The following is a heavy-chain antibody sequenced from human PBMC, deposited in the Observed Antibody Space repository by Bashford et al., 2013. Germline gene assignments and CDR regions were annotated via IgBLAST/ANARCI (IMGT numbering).Heavy chain of an antibody. CDR3: ARVLTTADANWFDP. D-gene: IGHD4-17*01. CDR2: ISPSNGNT. J-gene: IGHJ5*02. Sequence: ASVKVSCKASGYTFTGYGISWVRQAPGQGLEWMGWISPSNGNTNSAQKFQGRVTMTTDTSTSTAYMELRSLRFDDTAVYYCARVLTTADANWFDPWAREPWSPVSS. CDR1: GYTFTGYG. V-gene: IGHV1-18*01.